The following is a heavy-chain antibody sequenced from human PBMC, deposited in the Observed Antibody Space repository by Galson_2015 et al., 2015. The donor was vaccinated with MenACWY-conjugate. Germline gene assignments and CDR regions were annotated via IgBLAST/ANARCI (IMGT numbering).Heavy chain of an antibody. CDR1: GFTVSNYG. CDR2: ISGGGTT. V-gene: IGHV3-23*01. D-gene: IGHD2-15*01. Sequence: SLRLSCAASGFTVSNYGMAWVRQAPGKGLDWVSAISGGGTTYYAASVKGRFTISRDNSKNTLYLQMNSLRVEDTAVYYCAREGREGFCSVGTCYFYDSWGQGILVTVSS. CDR3: AREGREGFCSVGTCYFYDS. J-gene: IGHJ4*02.